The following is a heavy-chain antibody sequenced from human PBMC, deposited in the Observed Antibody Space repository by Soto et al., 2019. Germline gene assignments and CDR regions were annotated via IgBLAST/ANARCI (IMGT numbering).Heavy chain of an antibody. CDR2: IFPGDSDT. CDR3: AIGGFIGTPPDY. Sequence: GESLKISCKASGYNFGGYWIGWVRQMPGKGLEWMGIIFPGDSDTRYSPSFQGQVTISADKSISTVYLQWRSLKASDTAIYFCAIGGFIGTPPDYWGQGTRVTVS. D-gene: IGHD1-7*01. J-gene: IGHJ4*02. CDR1: GYNFGGYW. V-gene: IGHV5-51*01.